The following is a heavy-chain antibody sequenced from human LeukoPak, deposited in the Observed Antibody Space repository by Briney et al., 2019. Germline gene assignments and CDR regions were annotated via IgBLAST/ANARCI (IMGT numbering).Heavy chain of an antibody. CDR2: ILHDGSNN. V-gene: IGHV3-30-3*01. Sequence: GRSLRLSCAASGFTFNDYAMHWVRQAPGKGLEWVAVILHDGSNNYYADSVKGRFTISRDNSKNTLYLQVNSLRADDTAVYYCARRNVYSSSWDYFDYWGQGTLVTVSS. D-gene: IGHD6-13*01. CDR3: ARRNVYSSSWDYFDY. CDR1: GFTFNDYA. J-gene: IGHJ4*02.